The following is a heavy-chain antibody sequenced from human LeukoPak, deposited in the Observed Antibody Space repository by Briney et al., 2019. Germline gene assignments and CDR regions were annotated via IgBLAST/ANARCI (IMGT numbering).Heavy chain of an antibody. CDR2: ISDSGDYT. D-gene: IGHD1-7*01. CDR3: AKDGGNWNSDY. V-gene: IGHV3-23*01. CDR1: GFTFSSYA. J-gene: IGHJ4*02. Sequence: GGSLRLSCAGSGFTFSSYAMSWVRQAPGQGLEWVSVISDSGDYTSYADSVKGRFTISRDNSRNTLYLQMNSLRADDMAIYYCAKDGGNWNSDYWGQGTLVTVSS.